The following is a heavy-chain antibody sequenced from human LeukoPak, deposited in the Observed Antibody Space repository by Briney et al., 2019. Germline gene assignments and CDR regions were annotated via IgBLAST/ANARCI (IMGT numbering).Heavy chain of an antibody. CDR3: ARVVEGTSMIDY. CDR1: GYTFTSYD. CDR2: INPNSGDT. V-gene: IGHV1-2*02. Sequence: ASVKVSCKASGYTFTSYDINWVRQAPGQGLEWMGWINPNSGDTNYAQKFQGRVTMTRDTSISTAYMELSRLRSDDTAVYYCARVVEGTSMIDYWGQGTLVTVSS. J-gene: IGHJ4*02. D-gene: IGHD5-18*01.